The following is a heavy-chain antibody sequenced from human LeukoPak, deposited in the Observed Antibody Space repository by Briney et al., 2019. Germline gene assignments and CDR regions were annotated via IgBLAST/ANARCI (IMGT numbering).Heavy chain of an antibody. D-gene: IGHD6-19*01. CDR1: GVTFSSYG. CDR2: IWYDGGNK. V-gene: IGHV3-33*01. CDR3: ARVEYSSGWPLDY. J-gene: IGHJ4*02. Sequence: PGGSLRLSCAASGVTFSSYGMRWVRQAPGKGLEWVADIWYDGGNKYYADSVKRRFTIPRDNSKNTRYLQMNSLRAEDAAVYYCARVEYSSGWPLDYWGQGTLVTVSS.